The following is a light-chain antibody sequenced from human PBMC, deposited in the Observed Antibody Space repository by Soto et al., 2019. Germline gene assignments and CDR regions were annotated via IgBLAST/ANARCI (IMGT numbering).Light chain of an antibody. CDR1: QTSSSW. V-gene: IGKV1-5*03. Sequence: DIQMTQSPSTLSGSVGDRVTITCRASQTSSSWLAWYQQKPGKAPKLLIYKASTLKSGVPSRFSGSGSGTEFTLTISSLQSEDFAVYYCQQYNNWPRTFGQGTKVDTK. J-gene: IGKJ2*01. CDR2: KAS. CDR3: QQYNNWPRT.